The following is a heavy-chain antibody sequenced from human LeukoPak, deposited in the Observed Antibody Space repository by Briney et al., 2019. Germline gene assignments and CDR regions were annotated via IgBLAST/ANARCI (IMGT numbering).Heavy chain of an antibody. J-gene: IGHJ4*02. CDR3: IRHGDGGYDY. CDR2: ITSISDYI. V-gene: IGHV3-21*04. D-gene: IGHD5-12*01. Sequence: PGGSLRLSCAASGFTFRRYSMNWVRQAPGKGLEWVSSITSISDYIYYADSVKGRFTISRDKARDSLYLQMNSLRAEDTAVYYCIRHGDGGYDYWGQGTLVTVSS. CDR1: GFTFRRYS.